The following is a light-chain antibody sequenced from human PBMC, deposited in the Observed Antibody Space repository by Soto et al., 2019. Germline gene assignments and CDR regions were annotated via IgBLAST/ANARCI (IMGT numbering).Light chain of an antibody. Sequence: DIVMTQSPDSLAVSLGERATINCKSSQSVLYSSNNKNYLAWYQQKPGQPPKLLIYWASTRESGVPDRFSGSGSGTDFTLTISSLQDEDVAVYYCQQYYGSPPYTFGQGTKLEIK. CDR1: QSVLYSSNNKNY. V-gene: IGKV4-1*01. CDR3: QQYYGSPPYT. CDR2: WAS. J-gene: IGKJ2*01.